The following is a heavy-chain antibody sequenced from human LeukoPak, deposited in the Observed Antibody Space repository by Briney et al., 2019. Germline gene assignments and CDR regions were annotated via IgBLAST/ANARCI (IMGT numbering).Heavy chain of an antibody. CDR1: GYTFTGYY. D-gene: IGHD5-18*01. CDR3: ARDFGLWGARGYSYGDFDY. V-gene: IGHV1-2*02. CDR2: INPNSGGT. Sequence: ASVKVPCKASGYTFTGYYMHWVRQAPGQGLEWMGWINPNSGGTNYAQKFQGRVTMTRDTSISTAYMELSRLRSDDTAVYYCARDFGLWGARGYSYGDFDYWGQGTLVTVSS. J-gene: IGHJ4*02.